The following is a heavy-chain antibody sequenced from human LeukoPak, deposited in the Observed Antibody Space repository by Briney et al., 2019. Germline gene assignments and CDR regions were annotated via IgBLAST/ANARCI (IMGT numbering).Heavy chain of an antibody. CDR1: GGTFSSYA. J-gene: IGHJ4*02. D-gene: IGHD3-10*01. CDR3: ARDPKGSMVRGVITRYYFDY. V-gene: IGHV1-69*13. CDR2: IIPIFGTA. Sequence: SVKVSCKASGGTFSSYAISWVRQAPRQGLEWMGGIIPIFGTANYAQKFQGRVTITADESTSTAYMELSSLRSEDTAVYYCARDPKGSMVRGVITRYYFDYWGQGTLVTVSS.